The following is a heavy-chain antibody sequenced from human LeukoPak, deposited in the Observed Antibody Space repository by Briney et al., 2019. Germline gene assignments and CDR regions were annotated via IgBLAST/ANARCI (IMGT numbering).Heavy chain of an antibody. D-gene: IGHD3-9*01. J-gene: IGHJ4*02. CDR1: GFTFNTYK. CDR2: IHSGGSDI. V-gene: IGHV3-21*06. CDR3: ARGHYDILTGNYKWTPDY. Sequence: GGSLRLSCAASGFTFNTYKMNWVRQAPGRGLEWVSSIHSGGSDIYYADSVKGRFTDSRDNAKNSLFLQMNSLRAEDTALYYCARGHYDILTGNYKWTPDYWGQGTLVTVSS.